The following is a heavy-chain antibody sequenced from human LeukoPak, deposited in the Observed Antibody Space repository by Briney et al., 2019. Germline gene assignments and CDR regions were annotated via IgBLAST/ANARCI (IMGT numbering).Heavy chain of an antibody. CDR3: ARMYSYDSSGGMDV. J-gene: IGHJ6*02. V-gene: IGHV4-39*07. D-gene: IGHD3-22*01. Sequence: SETLSLTCTVSGGSISSNIYYWGWIRQPPGKGLEWIGSIYYTGTTYYNPSLKSRVTMSVDTSKNQFSLKLTSVTAADTAVYYCARMYSYDSSGGMDVWGQGTTVTVSS. CDR2: IYYTGTT. CDR1: GGSISSNIYY.